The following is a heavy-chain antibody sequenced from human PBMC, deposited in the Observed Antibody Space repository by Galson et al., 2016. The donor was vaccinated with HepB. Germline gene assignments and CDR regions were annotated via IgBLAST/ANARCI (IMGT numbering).Heavy chain of an antibody. Sequence: TLSLTCSVSGGSISSGAYYWSWIRHHPGKGLEWIGYIHYTGSAYYNPSLESRVTISVDTSKNQFSLKLSSVTAADTAVYYCARGEGSVGWFDPWGQGTLVSVSS. CDR3: ARGEGSVGWFDP. D-gene: IGHD1-26*01. V-gene: IGHV4-31*03. CDR2: IHYTGSA. J-gene: IGHJ5*02. CDR1: GGSISSGAYY.